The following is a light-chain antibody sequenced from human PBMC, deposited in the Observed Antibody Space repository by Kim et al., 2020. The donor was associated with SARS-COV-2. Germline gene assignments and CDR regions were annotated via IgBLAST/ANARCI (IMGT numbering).Light chain of an antibody. V-gene: IGLV3-1*01. Sequence: SYELTQPPSVSVSPGQTASITCSGEKLGDKYACWYQQKPGQSPVLVIYQDSKRPSGIPERFSGSNSGNTATLTISGTQAMDEADYYCQAWDSSLIFGGGTKLTVL. CDR2: QDS. J-gene: IGLJ2*01. CDR1: KLGDKY. CDR3: QAWDSSLI.